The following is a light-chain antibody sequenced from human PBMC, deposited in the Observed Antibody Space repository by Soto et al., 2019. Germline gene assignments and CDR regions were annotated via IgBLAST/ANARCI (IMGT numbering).Light chain of an antibody. Sequence: DIQMTQSPSTVSASVGDSVSITCRASQTIDTWVAWYQQKPGTAPELLIFEASHVKAGVTPRFSGSGSGAEFTLSISSVHADDSATFYCQQFLAYPYSFGQGTRLEI. CDR3: QQFLAYPYS. J-gene: IGKJ2*01. CDR2: EAS. V-gene: IGKV1-5*01. CDR1: QTIDTW.